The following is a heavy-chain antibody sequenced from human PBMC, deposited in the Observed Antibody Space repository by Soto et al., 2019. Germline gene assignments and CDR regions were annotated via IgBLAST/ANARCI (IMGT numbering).Heavy chain of an antibody. Sequence: QVQLVQSGAEVKKPGASVKVSCKASGYTFTSYGINWVRQAPGRGLEWMGWINPGNANTKYSQQFQGRVIIDRDTPESTAYVELSSLRSEDTAVYYLARGGYFDSSNYLAYWGLGTLVTVSA. CDR3: ARGGYFDSSNYLAY. D-gene: IGHD3-22*01. J-gene: IGHJ4*02. CDR1: GYTFTSYG. V-gene: IGHV1-3*01. CDR2: INPGNANT.